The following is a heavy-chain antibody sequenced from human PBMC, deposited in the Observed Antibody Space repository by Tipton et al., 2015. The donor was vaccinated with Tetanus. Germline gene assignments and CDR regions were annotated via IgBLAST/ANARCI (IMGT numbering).Heavy chain of an antibody. CDR3: ARGEAYGDYPAMYFFDN. Sequence: LRLSCTVSGDSLSNGDYYWSWIRQPPGKGLESIGYIYYSGSTYYNPSLKSRVTLSVDTSNNQFSLKLNSVTAADTAVYYCARGEAYGDYPAMYFFDNWGQGTPLTVFS. V-gene: IGHV4-30-4*01. CDR1: GDSLSNGDYY. CDR2: IYYSGST. J-gene: IGHJ4*02. D-gene: IGHD4-17*01.